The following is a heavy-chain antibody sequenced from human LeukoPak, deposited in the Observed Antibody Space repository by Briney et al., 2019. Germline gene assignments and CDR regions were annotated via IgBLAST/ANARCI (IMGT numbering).Heavy chain of an antibody. V-gene: IGHV1-18*01. D-gene: IGHD2-21*02. CDR2: ISAYNGNT. Sequence: GASVKVSCKASGYTFTSYGISWVRQAPGQGLEWMGWISAYNGNTNYAQKLQGRVTMTTDTSTSTAYMELRSLRSDDTAVYYCAISQIVVVTEGAFDIWGQATMVTVSS. CDR3: AISQIVVVTEGAFDI. J-gene: IGHJ3*02. CDR1: GYTFTSYG.